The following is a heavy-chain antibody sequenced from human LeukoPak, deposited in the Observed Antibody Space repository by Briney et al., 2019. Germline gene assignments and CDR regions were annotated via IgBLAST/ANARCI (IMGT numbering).Heavy chain of an antibody. CDR1: WYTLPRHY. CDR2: VNPNSGGT. J-gene: IGHJ5*02. V-gene: IGHV1-2*02. Sequence: GASVKGSCKASWYTLPRHYIHRVGQAPGPGVEWMGWVNPNSGGTNYAQKFQGRVTMTRDTSISTAYMELSRLRSDDTAVYYCARDSTAAAGTYNWFDPWGQGTLVTVSS. CDR3: ARDSTAAAGTYNWFDP. D-gene: IGHD6-13*01.